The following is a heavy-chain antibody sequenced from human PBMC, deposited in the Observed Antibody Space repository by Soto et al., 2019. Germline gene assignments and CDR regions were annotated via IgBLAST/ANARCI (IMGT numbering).Heavy chain of an antibody. Sequence: QVQLVESGGGVVQPGRSLRLSCAASGFTFSSYGMHWVRQAPGKGLEWVAVISYDGSNKYYADSVKGRFTISRDNSKNTLYLQMNSLRAEDTAVYYCAKSITMVRVSHYYYYYGMDVWGQGTTVTVSS. CDR3: AKSITMVRVSHYYYYYGMDV. V-gene: IGHV3-30*18. D-gene: IGHD3-10*01. J-gene: IGHJ6*02. CDR2: ISYDGSNK. CDR1: GFTFSSYG.